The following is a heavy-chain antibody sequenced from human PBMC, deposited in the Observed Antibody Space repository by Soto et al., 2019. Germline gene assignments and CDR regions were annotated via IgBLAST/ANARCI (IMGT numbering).Heavy chain of an antibody. Sequence: QVQLVQSGAEMKKPGSSVKVSCQSSGGTFNTYAMNWVRQAPGQGPEWMGDISPMFGAANYAPKFQGRVTITADETTGTAYMQVISLTAKDTALYFCAKEVQVHTPACVYWSQGSLVTVSS. J-gene: IGHJ4*02. V-gene: IGHV1-69*19. D-gene: IGHD2-21*01. CDR3: AKEVQVHTPACVY. CDR2: ISPMFGAA. CDR1: GGTFNTYA.